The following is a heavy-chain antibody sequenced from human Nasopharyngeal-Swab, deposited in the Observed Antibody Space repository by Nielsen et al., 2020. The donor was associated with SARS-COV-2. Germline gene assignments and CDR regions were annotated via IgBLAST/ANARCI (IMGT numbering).Heavy chain of an antibody. CDR3: ARVLGDYGDY. CDR1: GFTFSSYA. J-gene: IGHJ4*02. CDR2: ISYDGSNK. D-gene: IGHD2-15*01. V-gene: IGHV3-30-3*01. Sequence: GGSLRLSCAASGFTFSSYAMHWVRQAPGKGLEWVAVISYDGSNKYYADSVKGRFTISRDNSKNTLYLQMNSLRAEDTAVYYCARVLGDYGDYWGQGTTVTVSS.